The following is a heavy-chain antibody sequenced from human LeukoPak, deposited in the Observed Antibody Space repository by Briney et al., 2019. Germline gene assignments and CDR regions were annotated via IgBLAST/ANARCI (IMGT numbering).Heavy chain of an antibody. D-gene: IGHD4-23*01. CDR2: TSDRGDYT. V-gene: IGHV3-23*01. CDR3: VRRNDYGGPHY. CDR1: GFTFSSYS. J-gene: IGHJ4*02. Sequence: GGSLRLSCAASGFTFSSYSMSWVRQAPGKGLEWVSGTSDRGDYTYYADSVKGRFTISRDNGKNTLFLQMNSLRAEDAAVYYCVRRNDYGGPHYWGQGTLVTVSS.